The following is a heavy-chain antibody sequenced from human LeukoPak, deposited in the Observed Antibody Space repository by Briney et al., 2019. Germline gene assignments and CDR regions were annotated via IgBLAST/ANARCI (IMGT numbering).Heavy chain of an antibody. V-gene: IGHV1-18*04. D-gene: IGHD5-12*01. CDR1: GYTFTGYY. CDR3: ARGRGDIVATTYADY. Sequence: ASVKVSCKASGYTFTGYYMHWVRQAPGQGLEWMGWISAYNGNTNYAQKLQGRVTMTTDTSTSTAYMELRSLRSDDTAVYYCARGRGDIVATTYADYWGQGTLVTVSS. CDR2: ISAYNGNT. J-gene: IGHJ4*02.